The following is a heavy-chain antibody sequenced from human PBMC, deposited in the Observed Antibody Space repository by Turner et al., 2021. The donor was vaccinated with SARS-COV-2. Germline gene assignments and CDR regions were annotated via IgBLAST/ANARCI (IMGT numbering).Heavy chain of an antibody. Sequence: QVQLVQSGVEERKPGASVEVYCQASGYTFPDYYMHWERQAPGQGPGWMGWINPNRGGTNYVQKFQGRVTMTRDTSISTAYMELSRLRSDDTAVYSCATATAIYGDYRNYYYEYGMDVWGQGTTVTVSS. D-gene: IGHD4-17*01. CDR1: GYTFPDYY. CDR2: INPNRGGT. J-gene: IGHJ6*02. V-gene: IGHV1-2*02. CDR3: ATATAIYGDYRNYYYEYGMDV.